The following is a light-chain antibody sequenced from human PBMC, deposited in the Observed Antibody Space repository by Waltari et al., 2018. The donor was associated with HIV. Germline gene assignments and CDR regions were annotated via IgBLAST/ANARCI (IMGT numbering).Light chain of an antibody. J-gene: IGKJ4*01. Sequence: DIVMNQSPDSLAVSLGERATINCTSSKSVLYSSNNKNYLAWYQQKPGQPPKLLIYWASTRESGVPDRFSGSGSGTDFTLTISSLQAEDVAVYYCQQYYSTPLTFGGGTKVEIK. CDR1: KSVLYSSNNKNY. CDR3: QQYYSTPLT. V-gene: IGKV4-1*01. CDR2: WAS.